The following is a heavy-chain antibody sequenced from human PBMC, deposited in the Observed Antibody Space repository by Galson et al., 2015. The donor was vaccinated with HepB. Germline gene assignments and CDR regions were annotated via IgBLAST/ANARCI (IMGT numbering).Heavy chain of an antibody. J-gene: IGHJ3*02. D-gene: IGHD1-14*01. Sequence: SLRLSCAASGFSFSSSAMSWVRQAPGKGLEWVSDISGSGDSTYYADSVKGRFTISRDNSKKILYLQMNSLRAEDTAVYYCAKETSNAWRGIFDIWGQGTMVTVSS. CDR3: AKETSNAWRGIFDI. V-gene: IGHV3-23*01. CDR2: ISGSGDST. CDR1: GFSFSSSA.